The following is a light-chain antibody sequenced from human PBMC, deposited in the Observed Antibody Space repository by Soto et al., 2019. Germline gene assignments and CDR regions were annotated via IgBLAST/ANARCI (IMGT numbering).Light chain of an antibody. J-gene: IGKJ5*01. Sequence: EIVLTQSPATLSLSPVEGVTLSCRASQTVSRYVDRYQQIPGQAPRLLIYGASNRATGSPARFSGSGSGTDFTLTISSLESEDSAVYFCQQYDNWPISFGQGTRREIK. V-gene: IGKV3-11*01. CDR1: QTVSRY. CDR2: GAS. CDR3: QQYDNWPIS.